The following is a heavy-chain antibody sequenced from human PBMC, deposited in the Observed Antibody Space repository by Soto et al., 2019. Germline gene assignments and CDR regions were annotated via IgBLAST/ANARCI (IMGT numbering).Heavy chain of an antibody. CDR1: GYTITNYG. CDR3: SRGTSIPTSGDY. J-gene: IGHJ4*01. Sequence: QVQLVQSGAEVKKPGASVKVSCKASGYTITNYGINWVRHALGQGLEWLGRVSAKNGERRYVQRVQTTVIKTTDSPTPTADVELSSLRPDDTAVYYCSRGTSIPTSGDYWGQGTLVTVSS. CDR2: VSAKNGER. V-gene: IGHV1-18*01. D-gene: IGHD2-2*02.